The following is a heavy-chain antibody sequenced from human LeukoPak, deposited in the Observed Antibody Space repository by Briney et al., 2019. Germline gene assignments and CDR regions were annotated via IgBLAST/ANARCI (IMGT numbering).Heavy chain of an antibody. V-gene: IGHV3-21*01. CDR2: ISSRSVYV. CDR3: SRDLDCTVTACYGGDDGFDI. D-gene: IGHD2-8*02. CDR1: GFDFSIDS. J-gene: IGHJ3*02. Sequence: PGGSLRLSWAASGFDFSIDSMNWVRQAPGKGLEWVACISSRSVYVYYPDSLRGRFTIYRDNAEKSLYLQMNDLRAEDTAVYYCSRDLDCTVTACYGGDDGFDIWGQGTMVTVSS.